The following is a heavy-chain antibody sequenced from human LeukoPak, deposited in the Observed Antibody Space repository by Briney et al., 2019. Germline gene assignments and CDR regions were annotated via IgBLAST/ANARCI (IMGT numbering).Heavy chain of an antibody. Sequence: ASVKVSCKASGGTFSSHTISWVRQAPEQGLEWMGRIIPLFGIVNYAQKFQDRVTITADKSTSTAYIEVSSLRSEDTAVYYCARIPSGDVDTAMVMYYHYGMDVWGQGTTVTVSS. V-gene: IGHV1-69*02. CDR1: GGTFSSHT. CDR2: IIPLFGIV. CDR3: ARIPSGDVDTAMVMYYHYGMDV. D-gene: IGHD5-18*01. J-gene: IGHJ6*02.